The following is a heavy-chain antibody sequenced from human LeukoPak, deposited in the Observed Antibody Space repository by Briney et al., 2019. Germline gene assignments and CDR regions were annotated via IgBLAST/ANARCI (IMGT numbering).Heavy chain of an antibody. CDR1: GFTVSSNY. J-gene: IGHJ4*02. CDR3: ARVYAQTYHYDSSGYYPRDWFY. D-gene: IGHD3-22*01. Sequence: GSLRLSCAASGFTVSSNYMSWVRQAPGKGLEWVSVIYSGGSTYYADSVKGRFTISRHNSKNTLYLQMNSLRAEDTAVYYCARVYAQTYHYDSSGYYPRDWFYWGQGTLVTVSS. CDR2: IYSGGST. V-gene: IGHV3-53*04.